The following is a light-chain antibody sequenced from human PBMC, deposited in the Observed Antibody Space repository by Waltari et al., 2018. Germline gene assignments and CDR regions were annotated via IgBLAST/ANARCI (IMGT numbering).Light chain of an antibody. V-gene: IGKV3-15*01. J-gene: IGKJ2*01. CDR1: QSVSSN. CDR3: QHSDT. CDR2: GAS. Sequence: EIVMTQSPGTLSVSPGEKATLSCRASQSVSSNLAWYQQKPGQSPRLLIYGASTRATGIPARFSGSGSGTDFTLTISSVQSEDFAVYYCQHSDTFGQGTKLEIK.